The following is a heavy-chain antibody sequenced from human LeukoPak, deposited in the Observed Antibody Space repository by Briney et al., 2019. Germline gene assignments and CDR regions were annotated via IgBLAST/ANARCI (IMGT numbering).Heavy chain of an antibody. Sequence: GGSLRLSCAASGFTFDDYGMSWVRQAPGKGLEWVSGINWNGCSTGYADSVKGRFTISRDNAKNSLYLQMNSLRAEDTALYYCASLAVAGHSGYWGQGTLVTVSS. V-gene: IGHV3-20*04. CDR1: GFTFDDYG. CDR2: INWNGCST. CDR3: ASLAVAGHSGY. D-gene: IGHD6-19*01. J-gene: IGHJ4*02.